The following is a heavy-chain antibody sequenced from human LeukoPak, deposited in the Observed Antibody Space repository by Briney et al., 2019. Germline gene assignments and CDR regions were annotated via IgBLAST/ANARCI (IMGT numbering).Heavy chain of an antibody. CDR1: GFTFGDYA. V-gene: IGHV3-49*03. Sequence: SGRSLRLSCTASGFTFGDYAMKWFRQAPGKGREWVGFVRSKTYGGTTKYAASVKGRFTISRDDSKSIAYLQMNSLKTEDTAVYYCTREWELPGADFDYWGQGTLVTVSS. J-gene: IGHJ4*02. D-gene: IGHD1-26*01. CDR2: VRSKTYGGTT. CDR3: TREWELPGADFDY.